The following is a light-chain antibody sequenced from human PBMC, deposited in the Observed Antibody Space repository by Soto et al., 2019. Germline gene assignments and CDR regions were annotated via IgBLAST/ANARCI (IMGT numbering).Light chain of an antibody. CDR1: QNVRSN. CDR2: GAS. Sequence: EIVMTQSPATLSVSPGERATLSCRASQNVRSNVAWYHQARGQPPRLLMYGASTRATGITDRFSGSGSGTEFTLTISSLQSEDFAIYYCQQYNHWPKTFGQGTKVEIK. J-gene: IGKJ1*01. CDR3: QQYNHWPKT. V-gene: IGKV3-15*01.